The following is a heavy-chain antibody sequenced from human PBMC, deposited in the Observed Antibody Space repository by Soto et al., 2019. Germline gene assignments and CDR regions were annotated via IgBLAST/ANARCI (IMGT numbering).Heavy chain of an antibody. J-gene: IGHJ4*02. CDR1: GYIFTSCY. D-gene: IGHD3-3*01. Sequence: QVQLVQSGAEVKKPGASVKVSCTASGYIFTSCYMHWVRQAPGQGLEWMGMINPSGGTTSYAQKCQGRVNMSRDTSTSTVDMDLSSLTSEDTAVYYCARVRTMFGVVISAFDFWGQGTLVTVSS. CDR3: ARVRTMFGVVISAFDF. V-gene: IGHV1-46*01. CDR2: INPSGGTT.